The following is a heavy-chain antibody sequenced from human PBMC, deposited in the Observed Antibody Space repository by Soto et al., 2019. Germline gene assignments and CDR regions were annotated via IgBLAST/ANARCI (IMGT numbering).Heavy chain of an antibody. Sequence: QVQLQQWGAGLLKPSETLSLTCAVYGGSFSGYYWSWIRQPPGKGLEWIGEINHSGSTNYNPSLKSRVTISVDTSKNQFSLNLSSVTAADTAVYYCARGALSYDISGYYPLYYFDYWGQGTLVTVSS. D-gene: IGHD3-22*01. CDR2: INHSGST. V-gene: IGHV4-34*01. CDR3: ARGALSYDISGYYPLYYFDY. CDR1: GGSFSGYY. J-gene: IGHJ4*02.